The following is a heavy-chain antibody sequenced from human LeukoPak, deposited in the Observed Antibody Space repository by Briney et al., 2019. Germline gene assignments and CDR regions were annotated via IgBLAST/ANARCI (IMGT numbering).Heavy chain of an antibody. J-gene: IGHJ4*02. D-gene: IGHD2-8*01. CDR1: GFTFSSYA. CDR3: AKHDSFMVYAIDYFDY. Sequence: TGGSLRLSCAASGFTFSSYAMSWVRQAPGKGLEWVSAISGSGGSTYYADSVKGRFTITRDNSKNTLYLQMNSLRAEDTAVYYCAKHDSFMVYAIDYFDYWGQGTLVTVSS. CDR2: ISGSGGST. V-gene: IGHV3-23*01.